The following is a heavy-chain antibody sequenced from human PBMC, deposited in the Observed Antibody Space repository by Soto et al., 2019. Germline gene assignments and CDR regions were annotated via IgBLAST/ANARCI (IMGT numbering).Heavy chain of an antibody. D-gene: IGHD3-9*01. V-gene: IGHV5-10-1*04. CDR3: ANLEFTFGSVDVFDM. CDR1: GYRFSDYW. J-gene: IGHJ4*03. Sequence: GESLKISCQGSGYRFSDYWINWVRQVPGKGLEWMCKIDPSDSFTTYSPSFQGRVTISVDKSINTAFLRWTGLKSSDTAMYDCANLEFTFGSVDVFDMGGQGTMVPVSS. CDR2: IDPSDSFT.